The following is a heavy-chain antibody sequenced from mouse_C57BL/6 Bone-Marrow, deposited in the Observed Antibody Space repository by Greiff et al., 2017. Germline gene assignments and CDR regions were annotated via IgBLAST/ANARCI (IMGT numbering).Heavy chain of an antibody. D-gene: IGHD2-2*01. CDR3: ARVGYLAMDY. V-gene: IGHV1-69*01. J-gene: IGHJ4*01. CDR2: IDPSDSYT. CDR1: GYTFTSYW. Sequence: QVQLQQPGAELVMPGASVKLSCKASGYTFTSYWMHWVKQRPGQGLEWIGEIDPSDSYTNYNQKFKGKSTLTVDKSSSTAYMQLSSLTSEDSAVYYCARVGYLAMDYWGQGTSVTVSS.